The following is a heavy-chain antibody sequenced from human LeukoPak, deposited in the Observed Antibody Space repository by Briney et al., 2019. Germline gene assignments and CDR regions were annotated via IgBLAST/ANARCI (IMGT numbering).Heavy chain of an antibody. J-gene: IGHJ4*02. CDR2: ISSSSSTI. CDR1: GFTFSSYG. CDR3: ARDTYCGGDCFNSGGFDY. V-gene: IGHV3-48*04. Sequence: GGSLRLSCAASGFTFSSYGMHWVRQAPGKGLEWVSYISSSSSTIYYADSVKGRFTISRDNAKNSLYLQMNSLRAEDTAVYYCARDTYCGGDCFNSGGFDYWGQGTLVTVSS. D-gene: IGHD2-21*02.